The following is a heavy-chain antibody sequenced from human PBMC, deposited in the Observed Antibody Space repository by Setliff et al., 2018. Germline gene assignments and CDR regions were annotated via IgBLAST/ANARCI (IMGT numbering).Heavy chain of an antibody. Sequence: SVKVSCKASGDTLTTYAIHWVRQAPGQGLEWMGMIIPIFGSPHYAQRFQDRVIITADVSTRTAYMDLSSLRSGDTAIYYCARDSQLGFYYFDSWGRGTLVTVSS. J-gene: IGHJ4*02. CDR3: ARDSQLGFYYFDS. CDR1: GDTLTTYA. CDR2: IIPIFGSP. D-gene: IGHD1-1*01. V-gene: IGHV1-69*13.